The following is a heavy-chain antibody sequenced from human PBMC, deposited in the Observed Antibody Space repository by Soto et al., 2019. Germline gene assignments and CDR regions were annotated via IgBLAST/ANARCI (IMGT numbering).Heavy chain of an antibody. CDR3: ARDRLVVVPAANYYYGMDV. Sequence: GGSLRLSCAASGFTFSSYGMHWVRQAPGKGLEWVAVIWYDGSNKYYADSVKGRFTISRDNSKNTLYLQMNSLRAEDTAVYYWARDRLVVVPAANYYYGMDVWGQGTTVTVSS. J-gene: IGHJ6*02. D-gene: IGHD2-2*01. CDR1: GFTFSSYG. CDR2: IWYDGSNK. V-gene: IGHV3-33*01.